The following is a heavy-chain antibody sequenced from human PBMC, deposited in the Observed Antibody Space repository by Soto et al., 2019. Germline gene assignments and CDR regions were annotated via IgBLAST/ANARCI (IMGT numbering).Heavy chain of an antibody. J-gene: IGHJ6*02. CDR2: ISWDGGST. CDR1: GFTFDDYT. V-gene: IGHV3-43*01. CDR3: AKDTTVSTPPSDYYYYGMDV. Sequence: GGSLRLSCAASGFTFDDYTMHWVRQAPGKGLEWVSLISWDGGSTYYADSVKGRFTISRDNSKNSLYLQMNSLRTEDTAFYYCAKDTTVSTPPSDYYYYGMDVWGQGTTVTVSS. D-gene: IGHD4-17*01.